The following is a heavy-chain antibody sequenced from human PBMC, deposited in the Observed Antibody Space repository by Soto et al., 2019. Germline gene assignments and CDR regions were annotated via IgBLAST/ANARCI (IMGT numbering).Heavy chain of an antibody. CDR2: IRAYNGDT. Sequence: GASVKVSCKTSGYTFTAYDIYWVRQAPGQGLEWMGWIRAYNGDTNYAQKFQTRVTMITDKSTDTAYMDLRSLTSDDTAIYYCARAGAATYYYYGLDVWGQGTTVTVSS. V-gene: IGHV1-18*01. CDR1: GYTFTAYD. J-gene: IGHJ6*02. D-gene: IGHD3-10*01. CDR3: ARAGAATYYYYGLDV.